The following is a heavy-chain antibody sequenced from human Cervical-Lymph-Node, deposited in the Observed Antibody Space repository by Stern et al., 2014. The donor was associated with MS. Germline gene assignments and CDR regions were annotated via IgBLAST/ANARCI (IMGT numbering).Heavy chain of an antibody. CDR2: IIPILSIT. CDR3: ATLGVTTGDFDP. D-gene: IGHD4-17*01. Sequence: QLLQSGSEVKKPGSSVRVSCKASGGTFSSSGISWVRQAPGQGLEWMGRIIPILSITNYAQNFQGRVTITADKSTSTAYMELSSLRSEDTAVYYCATLGVTTGDFDPWGQGTLVTVSS. CDR1: GGTFSSSG. J-gene: IGHJ5*02. V-gene: IGHV1-69*09.